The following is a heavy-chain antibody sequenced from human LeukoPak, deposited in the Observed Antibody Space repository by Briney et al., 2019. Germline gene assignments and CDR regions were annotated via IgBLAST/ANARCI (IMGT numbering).Heavy chain of an antibody. D-gene: IGHD3-9*01. J-gene: IGHJ5*02. Sequence: SETLSLTCAVYGGSFSGYYWSWIRQPPGKGLEWIGEINHSGSTNYNPSLKSRVTISVDTSKNQFSLKLSSVTAADTAVYCCAGTLDLGDNWFDPWGQGTLVTVSS. V-gene: IGHV4-34*01. CDR3: AGTLDLGDNWFDP. CDR1: GGSFSGYY. CDR2: INHSGST.